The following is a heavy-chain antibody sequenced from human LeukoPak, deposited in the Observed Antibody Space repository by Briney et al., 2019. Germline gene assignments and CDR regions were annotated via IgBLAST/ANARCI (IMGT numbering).Heavy chain of an antibody. Sequence: GGSLTLSCAASGFTFSDYYMSWIRQAPGKGLEWVSYISTSGSSKDYADSVKGRFTTSRDNAKNSLYLQMNGLRAEDTAVYYCARHLRAHSSSLFFDYWGQGTLVTVSS. CDR3: ARHLRAHSSSLFFDY. CDR1: GFTFSDYY. V-gene: IGHV3-11*01. J-gene: IGHJ4*02. D-gene: IGHD6-13*01. CDR2: ISTSGSSK.